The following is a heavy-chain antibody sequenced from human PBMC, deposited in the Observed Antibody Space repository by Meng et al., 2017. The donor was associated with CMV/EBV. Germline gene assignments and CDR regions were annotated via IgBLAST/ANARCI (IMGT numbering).Heavy chain of an antibody. V-gene: IGHV4-59*01. CDR2: IYSSGST. Sequence: SETLSLTCTVSGGSISSYHWSWIRQPPGKGLEWIGYIYSSGSTKYNPSLKSRVTISVDTSKKQFSLRLSSVTAADTAVYYCARRNSYDFWSVYYDLWGQGTLVTVSS. D-gene: IGHD3-3*01. J-gene: IGHJ5*02. CDR3: ARRNSYDFWSVYYDL. CDR1: GGSISSYH.